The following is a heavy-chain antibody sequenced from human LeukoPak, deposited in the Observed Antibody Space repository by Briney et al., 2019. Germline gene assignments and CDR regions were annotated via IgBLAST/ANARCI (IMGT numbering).Heavy chain of an antibody. CDR1: GASIRSGDYY. J-gene: IGHJ4*02. Sequence: SQTLSLTCTVSGASIRSGDYYWSWIRQPPGKGLEWIGYIYHSGSTYYNPSLKSRVTISVDRSKNQFSLKLSSVTAADTAVYYCARGGYGGNSIISLFDYWGQGTLVTVSS. CDR3: ARGGYGGNSIISLFDY. CDR2: IYHSGST. V-gene: IGHV4-30-2*01. D-gene: IGHD4-23*01.